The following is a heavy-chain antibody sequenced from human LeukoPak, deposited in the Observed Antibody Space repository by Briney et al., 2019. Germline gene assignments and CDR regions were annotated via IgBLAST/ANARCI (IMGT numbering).Heavy chain of an antibody. Sequence: GGSLRLSCTASGFTFSSYTMSWVRQAPGKGLKWVSTITTGGPNTYYADSVKGRFTISRDNSKNTLYLQMNSLRAEDTAVYYCAKDRVAGEYYFDYWGQGTLVTVSS. J-gene: IGHJ4*02. CDR3: AKDRVAGEYYFDY. V-gene: IGHV3-23*01. CDR2: ITTGGPNT. D-gene: IGHD6-19*01. CDR1: GFTFSSYT.